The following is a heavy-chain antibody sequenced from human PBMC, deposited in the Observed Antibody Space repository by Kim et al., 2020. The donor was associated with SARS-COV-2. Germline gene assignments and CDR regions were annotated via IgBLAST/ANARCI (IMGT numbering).Heavy chain of an antibody. D-gene: IGHD3-10*01. CDR1: GGTFSSYA. CDR2: IIPIFGTA. V-gene: IGHV1-69*13. Sequence: SVKVSCKASGGTFSSYAISWVRQAPGQGLEWMGGIIPIFGTANYAQKFQGRVTITADESTSTAYMELSSLRSEDTAVYYCARVGGETGGMDVWGQGTTVTVSS. J-gene: IGHJ6*02. CDR3: ARVGGETGGMDV.